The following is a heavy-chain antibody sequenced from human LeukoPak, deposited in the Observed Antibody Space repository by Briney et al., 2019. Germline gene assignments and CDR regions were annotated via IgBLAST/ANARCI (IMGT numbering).Heavy chain of an antibody. Sequence: PSETLSLPGAIYGGSFSGYSWSWIRQPPGKGLEWIGEINHGGITKYNPSLESRLTMSVDTSKNQFSLRLSSVTAADTAVYYCARLPGQHFYFDSWDQGTLVTVSS. CDR2: INHGGIT. J-gene: IGHJ4*02. CDR1: GGSFSGYS. CDR3: ARLPGQHFYFDS. V-gene: IGHV4-34*01. D-gene: IGHD1-14*01.